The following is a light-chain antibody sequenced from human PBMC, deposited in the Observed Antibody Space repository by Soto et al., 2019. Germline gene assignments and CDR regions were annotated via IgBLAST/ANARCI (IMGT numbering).Light chain of an antibody. J-gene: IGLJ2*01. CDR1: TGHSNYA. V-gene: IGLV4-69*01. CDR3: QTWESGIVV. CDR2: LNSDGSH. Sequence: QLVLTQSPSASASLGASVKLTCTLSTGHSNYAIAWHQQQSEKGPRYLMKLNSDGSHSKGDGIPDRFSGSSSGDERYLTISSLQSEDEADYYSQTWESGIVVFGGGTELTV.